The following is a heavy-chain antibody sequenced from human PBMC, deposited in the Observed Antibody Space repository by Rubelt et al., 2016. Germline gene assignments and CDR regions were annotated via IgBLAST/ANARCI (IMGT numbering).Heavy chain of an antibody. V-gene: IGHV1-18*01. CDR3: AGAQSGEHDY. Sequence: QVQLVQSGAEVKKPGASVKVSCKASGYTFSSYGINWVRQTPGQGLEWMGWISADNGPTSCDRRLQARVTVTTESSPSTADMELRSLRADDTAVYYWAGAQSGEHDYWGQGTLVTISS. J-gene: IGHJ4*02. D-gene: IGHD1-26*01. CDR2: ISADNGPT. CDR1: GYTFSSYG.